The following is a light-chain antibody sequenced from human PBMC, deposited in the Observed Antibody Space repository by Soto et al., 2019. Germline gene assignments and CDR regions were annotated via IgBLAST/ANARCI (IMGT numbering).Light chain of an antibody. CDR3: QQLNSYPQT. J-gene: IGKJ5*01. CDR1: QTIGNF. Sequence: DIQMTQSPSSLSASVGDRVTITCRASQTIGNFLNWYQQKPEKAPKLLIYAASTLESGVPSRFSASESGPDFTLTISSLRPEDSATYYCQQLNSYPQTFGQGTRLEIK. V-gene: IGKV1-39*01. CDR2: AAS.